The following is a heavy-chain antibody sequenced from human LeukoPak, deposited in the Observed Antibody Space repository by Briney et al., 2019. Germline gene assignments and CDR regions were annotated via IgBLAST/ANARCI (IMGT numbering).Heavy chain of an antibody. D-gene: IGHD3-16*02. Sequence: ASVKVSCKASGYTFTGYYMHWVRQAPGQGLEWMGWINPNSGGTNYAQKFQGRVTMTRDTSISTAYMELSRLRSDDTAVYYCARDRSLRLGELSYYFDYWGQGTQVTVSS. CDR1: GYTFTGYY. J-gene: IGHJ4*02. V-gene: IGHV1-2*02. CDR3: ARDRSLRLGELSYYFDY. CDR2: INPNSGGT.